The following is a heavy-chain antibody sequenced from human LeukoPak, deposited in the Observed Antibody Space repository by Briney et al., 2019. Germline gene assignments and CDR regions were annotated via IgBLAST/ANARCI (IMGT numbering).Heavy chain of an antibody. CDR2: IKQDGSEK. Sequence: GGSLRLSCAVSGYTFSSYWMSWVRQAPGKGLEWVANIKQDGSEKYYVDSVKGRFTISRDNAKNSLYLQMNSLRAEDTAVYYCARDSEGILEWLPVYWGQRTLVTVSS. CDR1: GYTFSSYW. V-gene: IGHV3-7*01. CDR3: ARDSEGILEWLPVY. D-gene: IGHD3-3*01. J-gene: IGHJ4*02.